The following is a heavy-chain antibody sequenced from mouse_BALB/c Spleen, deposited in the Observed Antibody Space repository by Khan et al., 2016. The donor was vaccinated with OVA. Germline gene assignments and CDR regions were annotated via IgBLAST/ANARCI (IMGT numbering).Heavy chain of an antibody. J-gene: IGHJ4*01. CDR1: GYSITSGYA. V-gene: IGHV3-2*02. CDR2: ISYSGST. CDR3: ARKNYYGYAMDY. Sequence: EVQLQESGPGLVKPSQSLSLTCTVTGYSITSGYAWNWIRQFPGNKLEWMDYISYSGSTSYNPSLRSRISITRDTSKNQFFLQLNSVTTEDTATYYCARKNYYGYAMDYWGQGTSVTVSS. D-gene: IGHD1-1*01.